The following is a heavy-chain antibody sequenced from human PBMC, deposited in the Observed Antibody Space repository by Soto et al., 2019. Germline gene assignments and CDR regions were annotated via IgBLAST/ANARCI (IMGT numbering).Heavy chain of an antibody. J-gene: IGHJ4*02. Sequence: SETLSLTCTVSGGSTSSDNYWSWIRQPPGKGLEWIGHIYYSGNTDYNPSLKSRLAISIDTSKNQFSLKLSSVTAADTAVYFCAREGGESSDGLYYFDSCGQGSLVTVS. CDR1: GGSTSSDNY. CDR3: AREGGESSDGLYYFDS. CDR2: IYYSGNT. V-gene: IGHV4-30-4*01. D-gene: IGHD3-16*01.